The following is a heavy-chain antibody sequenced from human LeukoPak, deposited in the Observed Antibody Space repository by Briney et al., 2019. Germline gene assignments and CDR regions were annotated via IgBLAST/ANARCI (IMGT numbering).Heavy chain of an antibody. J-gene: IGHJ4*02. CDR1: GGSIISGGDH. CDR3: ARWPRRRAIPAARAAGLDY. CDR2: ISYTGTT. V-gene: IGHV4-39*07. D-gene: IGHD2-2*01. Sequence: SETLSLTCTVSGGSIISGGDHWGWVRQPPGKELEWIGSISYTGTTYYKPSLNSRVTISVDTSKNQFSLKLSSVTAADTAVYYCARWPRRRAIPAARAAGLDYWGQGTLVTVSS.